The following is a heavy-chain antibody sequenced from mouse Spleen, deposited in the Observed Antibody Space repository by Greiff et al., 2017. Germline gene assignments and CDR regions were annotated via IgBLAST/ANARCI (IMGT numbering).Heavy chain of an antibody. J-gene: IGHJ3*01. Sequence: QVQLQQSGAELVRPGSSVKLSCKASGYTFTSYWMHWVKQRPIQGLEWIGNIDPSDSETHYNQKFKDKATLTVDKSSSTAYMQLSSLTSEDSAVYYCACYYRYSWFAYWGQGTLVTVSA. CDR1: GYTFTSYW. D-gene: IGHD2-14*01. CDR3: ACYYRYSWFAY. V-gene: IGHV1-52*01. CDR2: IDPSDSET.